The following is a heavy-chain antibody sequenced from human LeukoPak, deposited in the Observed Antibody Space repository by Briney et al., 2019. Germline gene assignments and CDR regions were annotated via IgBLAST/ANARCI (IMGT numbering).Heavy chain of an antibody. V-gene: IGHV4-30-4*01. CDR3: ARGFGAGNYYYGWFDP. D-gene: IGHD3-10*01. J-gene: IGHJ5*02. CDR2: IDDSGST. Sequence: SQTLSLTCTVSGGSISSGDYHWNWIRQPPGEGLEWIGFIDDSGSTYYNPSIKSQIIISRDVSKKQFSLGLSSVTAADTAVDYCARGFGAGNYYYGWFDPWGQGTLVTVSS. CDR1: GGSISSGDYH.